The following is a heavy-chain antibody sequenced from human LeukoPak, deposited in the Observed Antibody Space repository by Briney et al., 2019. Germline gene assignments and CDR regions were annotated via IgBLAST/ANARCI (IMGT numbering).Heavy chain of an antibody. CDR2: IIPILGIA. Sequence: SVKVSCKASGGTFSSYAISWVRQAPGQGLEWMGRIIPILGIANYAQKFQGRVTITADKSTGTAYMELSSLRSEDTAVYYCARDAHLYGGNSPGWYFDLWGRGTLVTVSS. CDR3: ARDAHLYGGNSPGWYFDL. J-gene: IGHJ2*01. CDR1: GGTFSSYA. D-gene: IGHD4-23*01. V-gene: IGHV1-69*04.